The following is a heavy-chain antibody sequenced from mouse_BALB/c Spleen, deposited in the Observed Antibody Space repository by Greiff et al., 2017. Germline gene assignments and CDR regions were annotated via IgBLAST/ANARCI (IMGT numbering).Heavy chain of an antibody. CDR2: IWSGGST. J-gene: IGHJ4*01. Sequence: QVQLKESGPGLVQPSQSLSITCTVSGFSLTSYGVHWVRQSPGKGLEWLGVIWSGGSTDYNAAFISRLSISKDNSKSQVFFKMNSLQANDTAIYYCARVPYRYDGAYAMDYWGQGTSVTVSS. D-gene: IGHD2-14*01. V-gene: IGHV2-2*02. CDR3: ARVPYRYDGAYAMDY. CDR1: GFSLTSYG.